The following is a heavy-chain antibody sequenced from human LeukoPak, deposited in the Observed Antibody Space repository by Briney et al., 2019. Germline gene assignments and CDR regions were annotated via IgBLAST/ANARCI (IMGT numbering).Heavy chain of an antibody. Sequence: PGGSLRLSCAASAFTFTSYGLHWVRQAPGKGLEWVSFIRYDGSNKYYADSVKGRFIISRDNSKNTLYLQMNSLRAEDTAVYYCARVRGGYSSGWSNYYYYYMDVWGKGTTVTISS. CDR1: AFTFTSYG. V-gene: IGHV3-30*02. D-gene: IGHD6-19*01. J-gene: IGHJ6*03. CDR2: IRYDGSNK. CDR3: ARVRGGYSSGWSNYYYYYMDV.